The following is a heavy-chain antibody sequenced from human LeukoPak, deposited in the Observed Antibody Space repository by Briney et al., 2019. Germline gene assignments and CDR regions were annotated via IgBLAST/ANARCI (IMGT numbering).Heavy chain of an antibody. CDR3: ARDISVRDAAWWFNP. CDR2: INPTGGST. J-gene: IGHJ5*02. Sequence: ASVKVSCKASGYTFTSNYMHWVRQAPGQGLEWMGVINPTGGSTSYAHKFQGGITLTRDMSTSTDYLELSSLRSDDTAVYCCARDISVRDAAWWFNPWGQGTLVTVSS. V-gene: IGHV1-46*01. CDR1: GYTFTSNY. D-gene: IGHD5-24*01.